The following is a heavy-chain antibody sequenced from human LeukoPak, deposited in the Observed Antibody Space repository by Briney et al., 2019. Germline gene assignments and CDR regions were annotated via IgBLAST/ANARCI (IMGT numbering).Heavy chain of an antibody. CDR3: AAGPSSNGHQLPY. V-gene: IGHV3-74*01. J-gene: IGHJ4*02. Sequence: QTGGSLRLSCEASGFTFSGYWMHWVRQAPGKGLVWVSRMSSDSTRSSHADSVKGRFTISRDNAKKMVYLQMNSLRVEDSAVYYCAAGPSSNGHQLPYWGQGTLVTASP. D-gene: IGHD4-11*01. CDR2: MSSDSTRS. CDR1: GFTFSGYW.